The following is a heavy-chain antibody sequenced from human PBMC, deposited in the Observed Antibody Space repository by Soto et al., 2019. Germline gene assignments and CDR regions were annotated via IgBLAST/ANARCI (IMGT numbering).Heavy chain of an antibody. CDR2: ISNSGSTK. CDR3: ARDSEWLQTYYYYGMDV. CDR1: GFTFNNYS. D-gene: IGHD5-12*01. Sequence: GGPLRLSCAASGFTFNNYSMNWVRQAPGKGLEWVSYISNSGSTKYYADSVKGRFTISRDNSKNTLYLQMNSLRSDDTAVYYCARDSEWLQTYYYYGMDVWGQGTTVTVSS. V-gene: IGHV3-48*01. J-gene: IGHJ6*02.